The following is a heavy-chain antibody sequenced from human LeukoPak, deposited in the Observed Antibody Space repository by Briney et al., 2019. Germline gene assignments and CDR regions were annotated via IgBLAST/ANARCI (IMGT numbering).Heavy chain of an antibody. CDR2: IIPIFGTA. CDR1: GGTFSSYA. Sequence: ASVKVSCKASGGTFSSYAISWVRQAPGQGLEWMGGIIPIFGTANYAQKFQGRVTITADKSTSTAYMELSSLRSEDTAVYYCARGPRPHSGSYKYYYYMDVWGKGTTVTVSS. V-gene: IGHV1-69*06. D-gene: IGHD1-26*01. CDR3: ARGPRPHSGSYKYYYYMDV. J-gene: IGHJ6*03.